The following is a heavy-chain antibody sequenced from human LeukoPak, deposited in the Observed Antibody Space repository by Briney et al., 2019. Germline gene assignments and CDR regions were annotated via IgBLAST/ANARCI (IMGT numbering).Heavy chain of an antibody. Sequence: GGSLRLSCAASGFTFSRYGMHWVRQAPGKGLEWAAFIQHDSSNKYYADSVKGRFTISRDNSKNTLFLQMNSLRTDDTAMYYCVNELYMDVWGKGTTVTVSS. CDR3: VNELYMDV. J-gene: IGHJ6*03. V-gene: IGHV3-30*02. CDR2: IQHDSSNK. CDR1: GFTFSRYG.